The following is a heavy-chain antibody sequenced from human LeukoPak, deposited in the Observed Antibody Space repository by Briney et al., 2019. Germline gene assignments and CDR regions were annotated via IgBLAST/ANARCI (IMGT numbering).Heavy chain of an antibody. CDR1: GYTFTRYY. D-gene: IGHD3-16*01. J-gene: IGHJ4*02. V-gene: IGHV1-2*02. CDR2: INPNSGGT. Sequence: ASVKVSCKASGYTFTRYYMHWLRQAPGQGLEWMGWINPNSGGTNYAQKLQGRVTMTRDTSISTAYIELSRLRSDDTAVYYCARDLGLSVRYFDYWGQGTLVTVSS. CDR3: ARDLGLSVRYFDY.